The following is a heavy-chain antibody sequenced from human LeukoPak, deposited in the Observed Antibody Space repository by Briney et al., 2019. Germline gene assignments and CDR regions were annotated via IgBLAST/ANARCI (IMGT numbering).Heavy chain of an antibody. CDR1: GFTFSTYT. Sequence: GGSLRLSCAASGFTFSTYTMHWVRQAPGKGLESVSAISTNGDSTYYVNSVKDRFTISRDNSKNTLYLQMGSLRVEDMAVYYCAREVDGGFDPWGQGILVTVSS. CDR2: ISTNGDST. J-gene: IGHJ5*02. CDR3: AREVDGGFDP. V-gene: IGHV3-64*01. D-gene: IGHD3-16*01.